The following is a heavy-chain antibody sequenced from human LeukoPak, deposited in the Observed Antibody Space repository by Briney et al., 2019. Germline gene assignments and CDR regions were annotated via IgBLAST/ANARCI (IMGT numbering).Heavy chain of an antibody. V-gene: IGHV6-1*01. J-gene: IGHJ4*02. CDR1: GDSVSTNSAS. CDR3: ARGVVATAGYALGY. D-gene: IGHD2-2*01. CDR2: TYYRSKWYS. Sequence: SQTLSLTCVISGDSVSTNSASWRWTRQSPSRGLEWLGRTYYRSKWYSEYGVAVGTRITINADTCKNQFSLQLNSVTPEDTAVYYCARGVVATAGYALGYWGQGTLVTVSS.